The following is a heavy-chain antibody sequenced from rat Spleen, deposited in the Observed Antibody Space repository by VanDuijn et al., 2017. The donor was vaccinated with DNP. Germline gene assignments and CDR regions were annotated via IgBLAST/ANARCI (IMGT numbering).Heavy chain of an antibody. J-gene: IGHJ2*01. CDR1: GFTFSNYY. D-gene: IGHD1-11*01. CDR3: ARALTTEGSLDY. Sequence: EVQLVESGGGLVQPGRSLKLSCAASGFTFSNYYMAWVRQAPKKGLEWVATISTSGSRAYYPDSVKGRFTISRDDAKSSLYLQMNSLKSEDTATYYCARALTTEGSLDYWGQGVMVTVSS. CDR2: ISTSGSRA. V-gene: IGHV5-25*01.